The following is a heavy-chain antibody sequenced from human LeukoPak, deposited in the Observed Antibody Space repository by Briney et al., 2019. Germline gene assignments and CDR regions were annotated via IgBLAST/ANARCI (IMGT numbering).Heavy chain of an antibody. J-gene: IGHJ4*02. CDR1: GYTLTELS. Sequence: GASVKVSCKVSGYTLTELSMHWVRQAPGKGLEWMGGFDPEDGETIYAQKFLGRVTMTEDTSTDTAYMELSSLRSEDTAVYYCASAKQNVLRFLEWHTLGYWGQGTLVTVSS. CDR2: FDPEDGET. D-gene: IGHD3-3*01. CDR3: ASAKQNVLRFLEWHTLGY. V-gene: IGHV1-24*01.